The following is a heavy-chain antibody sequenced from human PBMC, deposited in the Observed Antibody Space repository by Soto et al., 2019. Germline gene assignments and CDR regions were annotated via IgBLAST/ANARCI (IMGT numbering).Heavy chain of an antibody. J-gene: IGHJ4*02. D-gene: IGHD3-3*01. CDR1: DFTFSSYG. CDR2: ISYDGSNK. CDR3: AKGGSYDVWANFDY. Sequence: QVQLVESGGGVVQPGRSLRLSGAASDFTFSSYGMHWVRQAPGKGLEWVSVISYDGSNKYYADSVKGRFTISRDNSKDALYLQMNSLRAEDTAVYYSAKGGSYDVWANFDYWGQGTLVTVSS. V-gene: IGHV3-30*18.